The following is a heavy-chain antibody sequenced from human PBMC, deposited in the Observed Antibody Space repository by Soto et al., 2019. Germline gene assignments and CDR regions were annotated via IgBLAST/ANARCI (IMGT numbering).Heavy chain of an antibody. CDR3: ARDQEGGDGYNYGYYYGMDV. Sequence: SVKVSCKASGGTFSSYAISWVRQAPGQGLEWMGGIIPIFGTANYAQKFQGRVTITADESTSTAYMELSSLRSEDTAVYYCARDQEGGDGYNYGYYYGMDVWGQGTTVTAP. J-gene: IGHJ6*02. V-gene: IGHV1-69*13. CDR2: IIPIFGTA. CDR1: GGTFSSYA. D-gene: IGHD5-12*01.